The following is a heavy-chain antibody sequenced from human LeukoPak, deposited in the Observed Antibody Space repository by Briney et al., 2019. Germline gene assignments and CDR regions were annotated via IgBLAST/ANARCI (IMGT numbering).Heavy chain of an antibody. CDR3: AKNSAWTTVTTGLSY. CDR1: GFTFNTCA. J-gene: IGHJ4*02. D-gene: IGHD4-17*01. V-gene: IGHV3-23*01. CDR2: IGGSGRST. Sequence: AGGSLRLSCAASGFTFNTCAMTWVRQAPGKGLEWVAAIGGSGRSTYYADSVKGRFTISRDNSKNALYLQMNSLRAEDTAVYYCAKNSAWTTVTTGLSYWGQGTLVTVSS.